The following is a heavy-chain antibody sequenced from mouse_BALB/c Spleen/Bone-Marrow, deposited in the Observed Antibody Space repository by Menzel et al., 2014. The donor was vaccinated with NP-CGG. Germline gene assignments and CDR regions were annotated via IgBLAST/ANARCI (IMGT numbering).Heavy chain of an antibody. Sequence: DVKLVESGGGLVKPGGSLKLSCSASGFAFSGYDMSWVRQTPEKRLEGVAYISSGGINTYYPDSVKGRFTISRDNAKNTLYLQMNSLKSEDTAMYYCARQRGYAYAMDYWGQGTSVTVSS. CDR2: ISSGGINT. CDR3: ARQRGYAYAMDY. V-gene: IGHV5-12-1*01. J-gene: IGHJ4*01. D-gene: IGHD2-2*01. CDR1: GFAFSGYD.